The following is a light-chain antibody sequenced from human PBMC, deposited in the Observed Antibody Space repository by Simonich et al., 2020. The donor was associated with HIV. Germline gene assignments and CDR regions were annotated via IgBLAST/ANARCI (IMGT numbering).Light chain of an antibody. Sequence: EVVLTQSPATLSLSPGERATLSCRASQSVSSYLAWYQQKPGQAPRLLIYGASIRATGIPDRFSGSGSGTDFTLTISRLEPEDFAVYYCQQYGSSITFGQGTRLDIK. J-gene: IGKJ5*01. CDR3: QQYGSSIT. CDR1: QSVSSY. V-gene: IGKV3-20*01. CDR2: GAS.